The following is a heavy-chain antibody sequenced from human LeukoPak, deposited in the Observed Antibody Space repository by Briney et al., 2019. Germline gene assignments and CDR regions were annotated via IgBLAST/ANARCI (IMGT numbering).Heavy chain of an antibody. V-gene: IGHV3-21*01. CDR2: ISSGSSYI. J-gene: IGHJ4*02. CDR3: ARGALYDSSGDYYVRY. Sequence: PGGSLRLSCAASGFSFDIYTMKWVRQAPGKGLEWVASISSGSSYIYYADSVKGRFTISRDNAKNSLDLQMSSLRAEDTAVYYCARGALYDSSGDYYVRYWGQGTLVTVSS. D-gene: IGHD3-22*01. CDR1: GFSFDIYT.